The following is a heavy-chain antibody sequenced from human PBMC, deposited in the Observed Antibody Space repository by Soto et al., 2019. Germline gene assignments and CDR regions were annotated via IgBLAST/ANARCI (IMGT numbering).Heavy chain of an antibody. Sequence: ASVKVSCKASGYTFTSYGISWVRQAPGQGLEWMGWISAYNGNTNYAQKLQGRVTMTTDTSTSTAYMELRSLRSDDTAVYYCGRDYEQQVVPPWFHPWGQGTLVTVSS. V-gene: IGHV1-18*01. J-gene: IGHJ5*02. D-gene: IGHD6-13*01. CDR3: GRDYEQQVVPPWFHP. CDR1: GYTFTSYG. CDR2: ISAYNGNT.